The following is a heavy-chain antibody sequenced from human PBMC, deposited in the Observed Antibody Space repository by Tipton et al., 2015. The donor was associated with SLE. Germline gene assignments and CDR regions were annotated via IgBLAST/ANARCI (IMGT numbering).Heavy chain of an antibody. J-gene: IGHJ4*02. CDR1: GFTVSSNY. Sequence: GSLTLSCAASGFTVSSNYMSWVRQAPGKGLEWVSAISGSGGSTYYADSVKGRFTISRDNSKNTLYLQMNSLRAEDTAVYYCARDKAAAGYWGQGTLVTVSS. CDR2: ISGSGGST. CDR3: ARDKAAAGY. D-gene: IGHD6-13*01. V-gene: IGHV3-23*01.